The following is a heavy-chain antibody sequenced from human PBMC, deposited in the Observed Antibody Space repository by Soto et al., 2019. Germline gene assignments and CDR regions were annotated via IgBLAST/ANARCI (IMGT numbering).Heavy chain of an antibody. D-gene: IGHD6-13*01. CDR3: ARDERGTSWYRWFDP. J-gene: IGHJ5*02. V-gene: IGHV4-59*01. Sequence: SETLSLTCTVSGGXINNYYWSWIRQTPGKGLEWIGHIYYSGSTDYNASLKSRVSLSVDTSKNQLSLKLTSVTAADTAVYYCARDERGTSWYRWFDPWGQGVLVTVSS. CDR2: IYYSGST. CDR1: GGXINNYY.